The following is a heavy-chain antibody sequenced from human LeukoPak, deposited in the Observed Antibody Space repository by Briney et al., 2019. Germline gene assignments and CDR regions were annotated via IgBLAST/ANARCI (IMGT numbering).Heavy chain of an antibody. CDR1: SXSVSSGNNL. D-gene: IGHD6-25*01. CDR2: MYSSGST. CDR3: ARVSASGTGPDS. V-gene: IGHV4-61*01. Sequence: SETLSLTCTVSSXSVSSGNNLWCWIRQTPGRGLEWIGFMYSSGSTTYNPSLKSRVTISVDTPKNQFSLTLSSVTAADTALYYCARVSASGTGPDSWGQGTLVTVSS. J-gene: IGHJ4*02.